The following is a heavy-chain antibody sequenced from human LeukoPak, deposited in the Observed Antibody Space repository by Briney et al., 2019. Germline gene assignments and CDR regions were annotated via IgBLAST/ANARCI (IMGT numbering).Heavy chain of an antibody. Sequence: GGSLRLSCAASGFTFSSYAMSWVRQAPGKGLEWVSAISGSGGSTYYADSVKGRFTISRDNSKNTLYLQMNSLRAEDTAVYYVAKDKSYYYDSGSYGLDYWGQGTLVTVSS. V-gene: IGHV3-23*01. D-gene: IGHD3-10*01. J-gene: IGHJ4*02. CDR2: ISGSGGST. CDR3: AKDKSYYYDSGSYGLDY. CDR1: GFTFSSYA.